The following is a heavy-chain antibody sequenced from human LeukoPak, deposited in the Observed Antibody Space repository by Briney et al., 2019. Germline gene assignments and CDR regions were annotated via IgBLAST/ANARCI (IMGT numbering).Heavy chain of an antibody. Sequence: ASVKVSCRASGYTFIAYYMHWVRQAPGQGLEWMGWINPNSGGTNYAQKFQGRVTMTRDTSISTAYMELSRLRSDDTAVYYCARGLIAAVATIDYWGQGTLVTVSS. CDR1: GYTFIAYY. CDR2: INPNSGGT. J-gene: IGHJ4*02. CDR3: ARGLIAAVATIDY. D-gene: IGHD6-13*01. V-gene: IGHV1-2*02.